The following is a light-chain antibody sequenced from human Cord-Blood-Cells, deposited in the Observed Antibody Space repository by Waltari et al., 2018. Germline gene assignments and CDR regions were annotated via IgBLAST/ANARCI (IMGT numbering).Light chain of an antibody. Sequence: QSALTQPRSVSGSPGQSVTISCTGTSSDVGGYNYVSWDQQHPSKAPKLMLYDVSKRPSRVPDRFAGSKSDNTASLTISGLQSEDESDYYCCSYAGSDTYVFGTGTKVTVL. CDR1: SSDVGGYNY. CDR3: CSYAGSDTYV. V-gene: IGLV2-11*01. J-gene: IGLJ1*01. CDR2: DVS.